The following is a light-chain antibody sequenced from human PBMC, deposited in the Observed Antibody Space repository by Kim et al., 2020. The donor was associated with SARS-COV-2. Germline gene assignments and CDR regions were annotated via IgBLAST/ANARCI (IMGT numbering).Light chain of an antibody. CDR1: HRYLGTHHR. CDR2: WGI. J-gene: IGLJ2*01. V-gene: IGLV2-18*02. CDR3: SSYTSSNTVV. Sequence: GLYVTTSSSRAHRYLGTHHRGSWYQEPPTKAAKVVIYWGIDLPSGFPVHFSGSKSGNTASLTISGLQAEDGADYYCSSYTSSNTVVFGGGTQLTVL.